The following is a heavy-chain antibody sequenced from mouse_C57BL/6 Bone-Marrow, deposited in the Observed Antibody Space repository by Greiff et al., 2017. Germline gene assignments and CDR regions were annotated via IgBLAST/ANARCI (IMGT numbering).Heavy chain of an antibody. CDR3: AIYDGYLYYYDMDY. D-gene: IGHD2-3*01. CDR1: GYTFTSYG. CDR2: ISPRSGNT. J-gene: IGHJ4*01. V-gene: IGHV1-81*01. Sequence: QVQLQQSGAELARPGASVKLSCKASGYTFTSYGISWVKQRTGQGLEWIGEISPRSGNTYSTEKFKGKATLTADKSSSTAYMELRSLTSEDSAVYFCAIYDGYLYYYDMDYWGQGTSVTVSS.